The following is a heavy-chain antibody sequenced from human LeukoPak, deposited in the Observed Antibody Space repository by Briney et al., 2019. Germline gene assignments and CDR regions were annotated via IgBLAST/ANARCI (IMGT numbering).Heavy chain of an antibody. CDR3: ARGGTPITMIVVESNWFDP. CDR1: GGSISSYY. CDR2: IYYSGST. Sequence: SETLSLTCTVSGGSISSYYWSWIRQPPGKGLEWIGYIYYSGSTDSNPSLKSRVTISVDTSKNQFSMKLSSVTAADTAVYYCARGGTPITMIVVESNWFDPWGQGTRVTVSS. V-gene: IGHV4-59*01. D-gene: IGHD3-22*01. J-gene: IGHJ5*02.